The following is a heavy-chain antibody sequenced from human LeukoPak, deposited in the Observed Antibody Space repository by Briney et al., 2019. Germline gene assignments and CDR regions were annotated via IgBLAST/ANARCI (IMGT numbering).Heavy chain of an antibody. J-gene: IGHJ4*02. CDR2: IKSKTDGGTT. D-gene: IGHD2-2*01. CDR3: TTGYCSRTSCYYFDY. CDR1: GFTVSSYS. V-gene: IGHV3-15*01. Sequence: GGSLRLSCAASGFTVSSYSMNWVRQAPGKGLEGVGRIKSKTDGGTTDYAAPVKGRFTISRDDSKNTLYLQMNSLKTEDTAVYYCTTGYCSRTSCYYFDYWGQGTLVTVSS.